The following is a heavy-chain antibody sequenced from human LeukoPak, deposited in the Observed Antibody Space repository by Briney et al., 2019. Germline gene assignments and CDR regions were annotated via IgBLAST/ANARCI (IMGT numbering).Heavy chain of an antibody. D-gene: IGHD1-26*01. CDR1: GFTFSSYA. Sequence: GGSLRLSCAAYGFTFSSYAMSWVRQAPGKGLEWVSAISGSGGSTYYADSVKGRFAISRDNSKNTLYLQMNSLRAEDTAVYYCAKDLRQGARGENDAFDIWGQGTMVTVSS. V-gene: IGHV3-23*01. CDR3: AKDLRQGARGENDAFDI. CDR2: ISGSGGST. J-gene: IGHJ3*02.